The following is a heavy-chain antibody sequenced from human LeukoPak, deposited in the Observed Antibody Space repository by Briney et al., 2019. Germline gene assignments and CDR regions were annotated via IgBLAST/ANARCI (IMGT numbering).Heavy chain of an antibody. Sequence: GSLRLSCTASGLSFSSYNMNWVRRAPGKGPEWVAYITANNTTKYYADSVKGRFTISRDNAKKSLFLQMNSLRAEDTAVYYCAAASAFSSSWRSWGQGTVVTVSS. CDR3: AAASAFSSSWRS. CDR1: GLSFSSYN. D-gene: IGHD6-13*01. V-gene: IGHV3-48*01. J-gene: IGHJ5*02. CDR2: ITANNTTK.